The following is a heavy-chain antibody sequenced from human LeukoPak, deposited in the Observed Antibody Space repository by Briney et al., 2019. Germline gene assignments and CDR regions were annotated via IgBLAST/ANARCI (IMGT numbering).Heavy chain of an antibody. CDR3: ARDPYSSGWPSYYYYGMDV. V-gene: IGHV3-13*01. CDR1: GFIFSDYD. D-gene: IGHD6-19*01. CDR2: IGTGGDT. J-gene: IGHJ6*02. Sequence: GGSLRLSCAASGFIFSDYDMEWVRQPTGKPLEWVSHIGTGGDTYYPSPVKGRFTVSRENAKNSLYLQMNSLRAEDTAVYYCARDPYSSGWPSYYYYGMDVWGQGTTVTVSS.